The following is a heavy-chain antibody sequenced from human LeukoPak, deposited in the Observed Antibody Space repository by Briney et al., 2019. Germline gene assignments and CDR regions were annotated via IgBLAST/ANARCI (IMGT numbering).Heavy chain of an antibody. CDR2: INSDGSST. J-gene: IGHJ6*02. V-gene: IGHV3-74*01. CDR1: GFTFSGYW. D-gene: IGHD6-6*01. CDR3: AGEDARQLVRLYYYYGMDV. Sequence: GGSLRLSCAASGFTFSGYWMHWVRQAPGKGLVWVSHINSDGSSTRYADSVKGRFTISRDNAKSTLYLQMNSLRAEDTAVYYCAGEDARQLVRLYYYYGMDVWGQGTTVTVSS.